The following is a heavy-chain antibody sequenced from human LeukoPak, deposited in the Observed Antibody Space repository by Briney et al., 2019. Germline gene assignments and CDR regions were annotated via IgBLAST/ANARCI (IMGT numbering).Heavy chain of an antibody. CDR3: TVVGPTALFDY. D-gene: IGHD1-26*01. J-gene: IGHJ4*02. V-gene: IGHV3-15*01. CDR1: GFTFSNAW. CDR2: IKSKNDGGTL. Sequence: NSGGSLRLSCAASGFTFSNAWMSWVRQAPGNGLEWGGRIKSKNDGGTLDYAAPVKGRFTISRDDSKKTLYLQMNSLKTEDTAVYYCTVVGPTALFDYWGQGTLVTVSS.